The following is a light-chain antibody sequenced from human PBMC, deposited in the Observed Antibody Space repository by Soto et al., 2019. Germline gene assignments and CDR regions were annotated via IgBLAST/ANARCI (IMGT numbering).Light chain of an antibody. Sequence: EIVLTHSPATRSLSPGERATLSFRASQSISSYLAWYQQKRCQDPRLLIYDASNRATGLPARFSGSGSGTDFTLNISSLESDDFTVYYCPERCDWALTCGHGPRL. CDR3: PERCDWALT. V-gene: IGKV3-11*01. CDR2: DAS. CDR1: QSISSY. J-gene: IGKJ5*01.